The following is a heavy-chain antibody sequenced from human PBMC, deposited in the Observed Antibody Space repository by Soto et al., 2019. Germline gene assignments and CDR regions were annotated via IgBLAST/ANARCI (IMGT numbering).Heavy chain of an antibody. D-gene: IGHD6-19*01. CDR1: GFSFSTYN. J-gene: IGHJ4*02. CDR2: ISSRSSTI. Sequence: GGSLRLSCAASGFSFSTYNMNWVRQAPGRGLEWVSYISSRSSTIYHADSVKGRFTISRDNAKNSLYLQMDSLRDEDTAVYFCARAIAVGSTSLDYWGLGTRVTISS. CDR3: ARAIAVGSTSLDY. V-gene: IGHV3-48*02.